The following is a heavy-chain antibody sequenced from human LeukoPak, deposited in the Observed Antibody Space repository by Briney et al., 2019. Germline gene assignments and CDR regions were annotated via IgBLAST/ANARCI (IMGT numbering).Heavy chain of an antibody. V-gene: IGHV4-61*02. CDR3: ARGDYMDV. Sequence: SETLSLTYTVSGGSISSGSYFWSWIRQPAGKGLEWIGRIYTTGGTNYNPSLKSRVTISVDTFKNQFSLKLYSVTAADTAVYYCARGDYMDVWGKGTTVTISS. CDR1: GGSISSGSYF. J-gene: IGHJ6*03. CDR2: IYTTGGT.